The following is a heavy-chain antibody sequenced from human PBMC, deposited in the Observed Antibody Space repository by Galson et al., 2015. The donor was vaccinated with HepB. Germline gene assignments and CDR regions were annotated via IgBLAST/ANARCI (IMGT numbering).Heavy chain of an antibody. CDR3: ARGGVVVVVNATQNNWFDP. Sequence: SVKVSCKASGYTFSSYSITWVRRAPGQGLEWVGWISPYNRDTNYARKLQGRVTLTTDTSTNTAYMELRSLRSDDTAVYYCARGGVVVVVNATQNNWFDPWGQGTPVTVSS. D-gene: IGHD2-15*01. CDR2: ISPYNRDT. CDR1: GYTFSSYS. J-gene: IGHJ5*02. V-gene: IGHV1-18*01.